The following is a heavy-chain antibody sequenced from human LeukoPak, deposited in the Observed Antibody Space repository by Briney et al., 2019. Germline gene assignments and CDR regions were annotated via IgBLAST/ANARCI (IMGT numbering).Heavy chain of an antibody. V-gene: IGHV3-21*01. CDR3: ARDWGDPGIAALGDY. D-gene: IGHD6-13*01. Sequence: PGGSLRLSCAASGFTFSSYSMNWVRQAPGKGLEWVSSISSSSSYIYYADSVKGRFTISRDNAKNSLYLQMNSLRAEDTAVYYCARDWGDPGIAALGDYWGQGTLVTVSS. CDR2: ISSSSSYI. CDR1: GFTFSSYS. J-gene: IGHJ4*02.